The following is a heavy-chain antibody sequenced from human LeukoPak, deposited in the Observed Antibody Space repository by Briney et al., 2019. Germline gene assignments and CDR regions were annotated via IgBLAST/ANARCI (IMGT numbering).Heavy chain of an antibody. CDR2: MNPNSGNT. J-gene: IGHJ6*03. D-gene: IGHD1-26*01. CDR3: ARARVGSYRSYYYYYYMDV. CDR1: GYTFTSYD. Sequence: ASVKVSCKASGYTFTSYDINWVRQATGQGLKWMGWMNPNSGNTGYAQKFQGRVTITRNTSISTAYMELSSLRSEDTAVYYCARARVGSYRSYYYYYYMDVRGKGTTVTVSS. V-gene: IGHV1-8*03.